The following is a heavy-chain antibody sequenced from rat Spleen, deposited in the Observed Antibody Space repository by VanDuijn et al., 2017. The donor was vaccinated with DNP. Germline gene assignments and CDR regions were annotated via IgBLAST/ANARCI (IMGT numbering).Heavy chain of an antibody. CDR2: IKQDSSVI. CDR3: VTRGTGSDNWFAY. J-gene: IGHJ3*01. CDR1: GLNFSDYW. V-gene: IGHV4-2*01. D-gene: IGHD5-1*01. Sequence: EVKLVESGGGLVQPGRSLKLSCAASGLNFSDYWMGWVRQTPGRGLEWMGEIKQDSSVINHNPSLRNRFTISRDNAQNSLYLQMNNLESKDTAIYYCVTRGTGSDNWFAYWGQGTLVTVSS.